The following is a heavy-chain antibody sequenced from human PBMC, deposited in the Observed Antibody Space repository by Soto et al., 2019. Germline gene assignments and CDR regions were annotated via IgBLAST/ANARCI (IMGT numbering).Heavy chain of an antibody. CDR2: INHSGST. J-gene: IGHJ5*02. V-gene: IGHV4-34*01. D-gene: IGHD6-19*01. Sequence: SETLSLTCAVYGGSFSGYYWSWIRQPPGKGLEWIGEINHSGSTNYNPSLKSRVTISVDTSKNQFSLKLSSVTAADTAVYYCARQQWLAAWFDPWGQGTLVTVSS. CDR3: ARQQWLAAWFDP. CDR1: GGSFSGYY.